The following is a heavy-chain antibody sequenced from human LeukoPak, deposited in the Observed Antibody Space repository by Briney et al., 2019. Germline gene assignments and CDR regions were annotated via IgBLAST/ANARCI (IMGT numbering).Heavy chain of an antibody. J-gene: IGHJ4*02. CDR3: AKDRLGAMMYFDF. CDR2: ISSSGSTI. Sequence: GSLRLSCAASGFTFSSYEMNWVRQAPGKGLEWVSYISSSGSTIYYADSVKGRVTISRDNSKNTLYLQVNSLRVEDTAVYYCAKDRLGAMMYFDFWSQGTLVTVSS. V-gene: IGHV3-48*03. D-gene: IGHD1-26*01. CDR1: GFTFSSYE.